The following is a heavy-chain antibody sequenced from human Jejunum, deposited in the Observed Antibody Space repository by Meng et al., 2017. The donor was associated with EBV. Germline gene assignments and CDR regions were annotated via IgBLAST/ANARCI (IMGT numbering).Heavy chain of an antibody. CDR3: ARDRGVEDY. CDR1: GGSIRTDNW. Sequence: EAGQGLCKPSGTRSLTCAVVGGSIRTDNWGSWVRQPPGKGLEYIGEIHHSGSTKYNPSLKSRVTISVDKSNNHFSLKLSSVTAADTAVYYCARDRGVEDYWGQGTLVTVSS. V-gene: IGHV4-4*02. J-gene: IGHJ4*02. CDR2: IHHSGST. D-gene: IGHD5-24*01.